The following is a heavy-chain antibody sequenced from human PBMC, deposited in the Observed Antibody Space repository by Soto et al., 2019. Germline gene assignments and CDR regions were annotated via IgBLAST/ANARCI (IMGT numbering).Heavy chain of an antibody. D-gene: IGHD3-22*01. CDR3: ARDGDSSGYSLYYYGMDV. CDR1: GFTFSSYA. J-gene: IGHJ6*02. CDR2: ISYDGSNK. V-gene: IGHV3-30-3*01. Sequence: GGSLRLSCAASGFTFSSYAMHWVRQAPGKGLEWVAVISYDGSNKYYADSVKGRFTISRDNSKNTLYLQMNSLRAEDTAVYYCARDGDSSGYSLYYYGMDVWGQGTTVTVYS.